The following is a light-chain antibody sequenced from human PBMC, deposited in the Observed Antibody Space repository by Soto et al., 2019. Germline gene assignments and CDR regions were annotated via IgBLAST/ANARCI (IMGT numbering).Light chain of an antibody. CDR2: VAS. V-gene: IGKV1-12*01. Sequence: EIQMTQSPSTVSASVGDRVTITCRASQSISSRLAWYQHKPGKAPKLLIYVASSLKSGVPARFSGSGSGTDFTLTISSLQPEDFATYYCQQANSFPWTFGQGTKVEIK. CDR3: QQANSFPWT. J-gene: IGKJ1*01. CDR1: QSISSR.